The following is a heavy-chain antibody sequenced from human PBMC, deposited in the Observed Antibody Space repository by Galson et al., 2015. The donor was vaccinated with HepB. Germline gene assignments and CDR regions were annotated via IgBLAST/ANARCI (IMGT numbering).Heavy chain of an antibody. CDR2: ISSSSSYT. CDR3: AKLPMVRGVIPQGLDAFDI. Sequence: SLRLSCAASGFTFSDYYMSWIRQAPGKGLEWVSYISSSSSYTNYADSVKGRFTISRDNSKNTLYLQMNSLRAEDTAVYYCAKLPMVRGVIPQGLDAFDIWGQGTMVTVSS. J-gene: IGHJ3*02. CDR1: GFTFSDYY. V-gene: IGHV3-11*06. D-gene: IGHD3-10*01.